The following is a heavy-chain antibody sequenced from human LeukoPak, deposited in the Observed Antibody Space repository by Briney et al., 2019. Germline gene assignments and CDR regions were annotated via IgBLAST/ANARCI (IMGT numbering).Heavy chain of an antibody. CDR2: ISFDAATE. V-gene: IGHV3-30*18. CDR3: AKDEGYFSYFFDS. D-gene: IGHD5-18*01. Sequence: GGSLRLSCVASGFTSTGYSMHWLRQAPGKGLEWLSIISFDAATEYYADSLQGRFTISRDNSENTVYLQMSSLRVEDMAIYYCAKDEGYFSYFFDSWGQGTLVTVSS. CDR1: GFTSTGYS. J-gene: IGHJ4*02.